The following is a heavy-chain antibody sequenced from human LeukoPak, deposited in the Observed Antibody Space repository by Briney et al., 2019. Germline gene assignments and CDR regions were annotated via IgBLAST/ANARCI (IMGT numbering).Heavy chain of an antibody. V-gene: IGHV3-33*01. Sequence: GGSLRLSCAASGFTFSSFGIHWVRQAPGKGLEWVAIVLYDGSNKYYADSVKGRFTISRDNSKNTLYLQMNSLRAEDTAVYYCARDVVAATQTFSYGMDVWGQGTTVTVSS. D-gene: IGHD2-15*01. CDR1: GFTFSSFG. CDR2: VLYDGSNK. J-gene: IGHJ6*02. CDR3: ARDVVAATQTFSYGMDV.